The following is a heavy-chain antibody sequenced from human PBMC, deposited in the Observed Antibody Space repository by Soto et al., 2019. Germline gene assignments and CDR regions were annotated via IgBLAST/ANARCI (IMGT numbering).Heavy chain of an antibody. Sequence: SETLSLTCTVSGGSISSYYWSWIRQPPGKGLEWIGYIYYSGSTNYNPSLKSRVTISVDTSKNQFSLKLSSVTAADTAVYYCARVGDFWSGYLNWFDPWGQGTLVTVSS. D-gene: IGHD3-3*01. J-gene: IGHJ5*02. V-gene: IGHV4-59*01. CDR1: GGSISSYY. CDR2: IYYSGST. CDR3: ARVGDFWSGYLNWFDP.